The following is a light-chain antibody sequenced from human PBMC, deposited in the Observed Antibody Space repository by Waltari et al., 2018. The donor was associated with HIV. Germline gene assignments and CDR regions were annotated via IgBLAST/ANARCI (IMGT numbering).Light chain of an antibody. V-gene: IGKV4-1*01. CDR3: QQHYTTPLT. CDR2: WAS. J-gene: IGKJ4*01. Sequence: DIVMTQSPDSLAVSLGERATINCKSSQSVLYSANNKNYMGWYQQKPEQPPKLLIYWASARESGVPDRFSASGSGTDFTLTSSSLQAEDVAVYYCQQHYTTPLTFGGGTKVEI. CDR1: QSVLYSANNKNY.